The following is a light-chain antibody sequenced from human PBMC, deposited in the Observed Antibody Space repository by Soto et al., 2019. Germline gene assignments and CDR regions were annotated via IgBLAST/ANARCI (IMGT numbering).Light chain of an antibody. CDR1: QSVLYSSNTKQH. Sequence: DIVMTQTPDSLAVSLGERATINCKSSQSVLYSSNTKQHLAWYQQKPGQPPKLLIYWASTRESGVPDRFSGSGSGTDFTLTISSLQAEDVAVYYCQQYYSTLTWTFGQGTKVEIK. CDR2: WAS. V-gene: IGKV4-1*01. J-gene: IGKJ1*01. CDR3: QQYYSTLTWT.